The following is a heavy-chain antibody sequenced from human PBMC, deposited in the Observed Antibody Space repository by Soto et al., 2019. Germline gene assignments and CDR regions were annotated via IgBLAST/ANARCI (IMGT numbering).Heavy chain of an antibody. Sequence: SETLSLTCTVSGGSVSSGSYYWSWIRQPPGKGLEWIGYIYYSGSTNYNPTLKSRVTISVDTSKNQFSLKLSSVTAADTAVYYCARDRGEDSSSFYYYYYYGMDVWGQGTTVTVSS. CDR1: GGSVSSGSYY. CDR2: IYYSGST. D-gene: IGHD6-6*01. V-gene: IGHV4-61*01. J-gene: IGHJ6*02. CDR3: ARDRGEDSSSFYYYYYYGMDV.